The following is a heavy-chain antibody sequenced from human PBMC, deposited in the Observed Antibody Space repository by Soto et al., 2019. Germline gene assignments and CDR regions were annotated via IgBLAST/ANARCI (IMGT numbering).Heavy chain of an antibody. J-gene: IGHJ4*02. V-gene: IGHV5-51*01. D-gene: IGHD5-12*01. CDR2: IYPGDSET. CDR1: GYDFARTW. CDR3: ARLVGAYDSYFDH. Sequence: PGESLKISCKVSGYDFARTWIGWVRQLPGKGLDWLGIIYPGDSETRYSPSFRGQVTFSVGMSISTAYLQWSSLKTSDIAIYYCARLVGAYDSYFDHWGQGTRVTVSS.